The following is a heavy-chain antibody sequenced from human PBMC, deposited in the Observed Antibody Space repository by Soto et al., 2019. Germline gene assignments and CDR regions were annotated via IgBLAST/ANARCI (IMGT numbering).Heavy chain of an antibody. J-gene: IGHJ6*02. V-gene: IGHV1-69*13. D-gene: IGHD3-22*01. CDR2: IIPIFGTA. CDR3: ARDNDYYDSNGYHPVFPYYYYGMDV. Sequence: GASVKVSCKASGGTFSSYAISWVRQAPGQGLEWMGGIIPIFGTANYAQKFQGRVTITADESTSTAYMELSSLRSEDTAVYYCARDNDYYDSNGYHPVFPYYYYGMDVWGQGTTVTVSS. CDR1: GGTFSSYA.